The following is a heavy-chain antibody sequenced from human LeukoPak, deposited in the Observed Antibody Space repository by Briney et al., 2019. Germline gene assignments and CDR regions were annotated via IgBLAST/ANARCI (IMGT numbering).Heavy chain of an antibody. D-gene: IGHD6-13*01. CDR2: IVSSSSTI. CDR3: ARDGSSWLPPYYFDN. Sequence: PGGSLRLSCAASGFTFSSYSMNWVRQAPGKGLEWVSYIVSSSSTIYYADSVKGRFTISRDNAKNSLYLQMNSLRAEDTAVYYCARDGSSWLPPYYFDNWGQGTLVTVSS. V-gene: IGHV3-48*01. J-gene: IGHJ4*02. CDR1: GFTFSSYS.